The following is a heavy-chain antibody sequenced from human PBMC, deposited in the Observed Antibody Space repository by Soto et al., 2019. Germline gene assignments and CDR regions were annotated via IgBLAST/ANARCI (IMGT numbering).Heavy chain of an antibody. J-gene: IGHJ5*02. CDR2: IYYSGST. CDR3: ARSPSSAGWSNWFDP. D-gene: IGHD6-19*01. V-gene: IGHV4-59*01. CDR1: GGSISSYY. Sequence: QVQLQESGPGLVKPSETLSLTCTVSGGSISSYYWSWIRQPPGKGLDWIGYIYYSGSTNYNPSLKSRVTISVDTSKNQFSLKLSSVTAADTAVYYCARSPSSAGWSNWFDPWGQGTLVTVSS.